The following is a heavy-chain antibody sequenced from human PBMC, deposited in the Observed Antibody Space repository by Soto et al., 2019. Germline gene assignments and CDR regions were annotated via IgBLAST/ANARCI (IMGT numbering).Heavy chain of an antibody. J-gene: IGHJ4*02. CDR1: GFTFSDYW. Sequence: LRLSCEASGFTFSDYWMSWVRQAPGKGPEWVANIKFDGSEKQYVDSVRGRFTISRDNSRNSLFLQMNSLRAGDTAVYYCVKDGGYCSSSTCYSPRNHYFDSWGQGTLVTSPQ. CDR2: IKFDGSEK. D-gene: IGHD2-2*01. CDR3: VKDGGYCSSSTCYSPRNHYFDS. V-gene: IGHV3-7*03.